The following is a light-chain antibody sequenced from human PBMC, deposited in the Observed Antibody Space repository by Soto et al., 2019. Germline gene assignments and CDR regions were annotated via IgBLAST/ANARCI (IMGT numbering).Light chain of an antibody. CDR1: SGAVTSGQY. CDR2: DTH. Sequence: QAVVTQEPSLTVSPGGTVTLTCGSSSGAVTSGQYPYWFQQKPGQAPRKLIYDTHNKHSGTPARFSGSILGGKAALTLSCAQPEDEAVYFCLVAHGGAGVFCGGTPLAVL. J-gene: IGLJ7*01. V-gene: IGLV7-46*01. CDR3: LVAHGGAGV.